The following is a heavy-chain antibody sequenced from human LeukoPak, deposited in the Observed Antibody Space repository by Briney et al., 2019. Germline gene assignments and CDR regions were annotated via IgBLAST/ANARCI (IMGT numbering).Heavy chain of an antibody. CDR1: GGSISSGSYY. V-gene: IGHV4-39*01. D-gene: IGHD6-19*01. Sequence: SETLSLTCTVSGGSISSGSYYWAWIRQPPGKGLEWIGTVYYSGGTYYNPSLKSRVTMSVDTSNSQFSLKLSSVTAADTAVYYCSRQSMAVAGTGYFQHWGQGTLVTVSS. CDR2: VYYSGGT. J-gene: IGHJ1*01. CDR3: SRQSMAVAGTGYFQH.